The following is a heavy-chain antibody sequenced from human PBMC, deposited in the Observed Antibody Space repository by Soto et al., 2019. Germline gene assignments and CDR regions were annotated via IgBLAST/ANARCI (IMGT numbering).Heavy chain of an antibody. CDR3: ARAHVRLQVGSGDY. CDR2: TNHKSGVT. CDR1: GYSFTGYF. D-gene: IGHD1-26*01. V-gene: IGHV1-2*02. Sequence: QVQLVQSGAEVKKPGASVKFSCKASGYSFTGYFMHWVRQVPGQGLEWMGWTNHKSGVTKYQQKFQGRVTMTRDTSISTAYMELTRRRSDDTAVYSCARAHVRLQVGSGDYWGQGTLVTVSS. J-gene: IGHJ4*02.